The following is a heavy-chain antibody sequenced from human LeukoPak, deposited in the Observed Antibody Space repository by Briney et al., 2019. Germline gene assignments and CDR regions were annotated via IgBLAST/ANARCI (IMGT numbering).Heavy chain of an antibody. V-gene: IGHV3-53*01. Sequence: GGSLRLSCAASGFSVSSSYISWVRQAPGKGLEWVSAIYSGGTTYYADSVKGRFTISRDNSKSMLYLLMNYLRAEDTAMYHCTRQTGESTNFDNWGQGTLVTVSS. D-gene: IGHD2-2*01. CDR2: IYSGGTT. J-gene: IGHJ4*02. CDR1: GFSVSSSY. CDR3: TRQTGESTNFDN.